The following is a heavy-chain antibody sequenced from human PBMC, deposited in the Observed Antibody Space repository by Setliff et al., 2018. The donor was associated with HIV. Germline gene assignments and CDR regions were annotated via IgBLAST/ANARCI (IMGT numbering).Heavy chain of an antibody. J-gene: IGHJ4*02. CDR3: ARWHPPYGFWEEDY. Sequence: SETLSLTCTVSGGSISNNSYYWGWVRQPPGKGLEWIGNIYYSGSTYYNPSLKTRVTISVDGSKNQFSLKLKSVTAADTAVYYCARWHPPYGFWEEDYWGQGTLVTVSS. CDR2: IYYSGST. D-gene: IGHD3-10*01. V-gene: IGHV4-39*01. CDR1: GGSISNNSYY.